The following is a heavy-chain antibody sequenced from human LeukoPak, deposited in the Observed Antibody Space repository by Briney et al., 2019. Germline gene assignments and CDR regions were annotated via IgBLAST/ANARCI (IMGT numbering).Heavy chain of an antibody. D-gene: IGHD3-10*01. CDR2: INHSGST. CDR3: ARRRYYGSGSYFSTKNWFDP. J-gene: IGHJ5*02. Sequence: SETLSLTCTVSGASISSYYWSWIRQPPGKGLEWIGEINHSGSTNYNPSLKSRVTISVDTSKNQFSLKLSSVTAADTAVYYCARRRYYGSGSYFSTKNWFDPWGQGTLVTVSS. V-gene: IGHV4-34*01. CDR1: GASISSYY.